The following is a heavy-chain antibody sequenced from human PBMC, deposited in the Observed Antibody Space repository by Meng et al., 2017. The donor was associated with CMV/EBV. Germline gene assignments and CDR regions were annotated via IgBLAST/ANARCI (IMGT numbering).Heavy chain of an antibody. CDR1: GFTYTNDE. CDR2: ISSSGSTR. V-gene: IGHV3-48*03. J-gene: IGHJ6*02. CDR3: ANVDYNYYYAMDV. Sequence: GESLKISCVGSGFTYTNDEMIWVRQAPGKGLECGGYISSSGSTRLYADSVKGRFTVSRDNAKNSVYLQMSSLRVEDTGIYYCANVDYNYYYAMDVWGRGTTVTVSS. D-gene: IGHD3-10*01.